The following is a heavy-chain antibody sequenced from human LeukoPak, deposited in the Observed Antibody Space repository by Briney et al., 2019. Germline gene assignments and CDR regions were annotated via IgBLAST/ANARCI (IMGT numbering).Heavy chain of an antibody. Sequence: GASVKVSCKASGYTFTGYYMHWVRQAPGQGLVWMGWINPNSGGTNYAQKFQGRVTMTRDTSISTAYMELSRLRSDDTAVYYCARVVQYYDFWSGYSSFDYWGQGTLVTVSS. CDR3: ARVVQYYDFWSGYSSFDY. V-gene: IGHV1-2*02. CDR2: INPNSGGT. CDR1: GYTFTGYY. J-gene: IGHJ4*02. D-gene: IGHD3-3*01.